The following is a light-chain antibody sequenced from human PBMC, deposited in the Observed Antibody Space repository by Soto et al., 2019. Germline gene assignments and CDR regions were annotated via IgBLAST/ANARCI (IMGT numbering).Light chain of an antibody. CDR1: SSDVGGYNY. CDR3: SSSTSSSTLV. V-gene: IGLV2-14*01. Sequence: QSALTQPASVSGSPGQSITISCTGTSSDVGGYNYVSWYQQHPGKAPKLMIYDVNNRPSGVSNRFSGSKSGNTASLTISGLQAEDEADYYCSSSTSSSTLVSGGGTKVTVL. J-gene: IGLJ2*01. CDR2: DVN.